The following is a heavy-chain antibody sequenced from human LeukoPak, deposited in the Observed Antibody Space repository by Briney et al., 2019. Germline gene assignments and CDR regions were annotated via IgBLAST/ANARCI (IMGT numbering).Heavy chain of an antibody. D-gene: IGHD3-9*01. CDR3: ARGGARYLDS. CDR1: GFSFSSYT. CDR2: MKEDGSDI. Sequence: GGSLRLSCVASGFSFSSYTMSWVRQAPGKGLEWVAKMKEDGSDIHYVDSGKGRFTICRDNAKNSLCLQMSSLRVEDTAVYYCARGGARYLDSWGQGILVTVSS. V-gene: IGHV3-7*01. J-gene: IGHJ4*02.